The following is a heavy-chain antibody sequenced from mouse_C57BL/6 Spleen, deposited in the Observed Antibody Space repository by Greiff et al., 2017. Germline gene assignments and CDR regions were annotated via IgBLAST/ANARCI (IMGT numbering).Heavy chain of an antibody. D-gene: IGHD3-1*01. CDR3: ANSGPIDY. V-gene: IGHV1-52*01. Sequence: QVQLKQPGAELVRPGSSVKLSCKASGYTFTSYWMHWVKQRPIQGLDRIGNIDPSDSDTHYNQKFKDKATLTVDTPSSTAYMQLSSLTSEDSAGSCCANSGPIDYWGQGTTLTVSA. J-gene: IGHJ2*01. CDR2: IDPSDSDT. CDR1: GYTFTSYW.